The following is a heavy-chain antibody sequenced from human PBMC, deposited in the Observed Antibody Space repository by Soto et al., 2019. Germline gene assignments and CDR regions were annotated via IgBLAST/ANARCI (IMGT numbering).Heavy chain of an antibody. CDR1: GFTFSNYD. J-gene: IGHJ4*02. CDR3: ARGDDNSGYYYAFDS. V-gene: IGHV3-48*03. CDR2: ISGSGRTI. D-gene: IGHD3-22*01. Sequence: VQLVESGGGLVQPGGSLRLSCEASGFTFSNYDMNWVRQAPGKGLEWVSYISGSGRTIYYADSVKGRFTISRDSAKKSLFLQMNSLRAEDTALYYCARGDDNSGYYYAFDSWGQGTPVTVSS.